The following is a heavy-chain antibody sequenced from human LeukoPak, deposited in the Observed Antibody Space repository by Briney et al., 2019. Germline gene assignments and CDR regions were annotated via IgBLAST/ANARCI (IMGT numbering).Heavy chain of an antibody. CDR1: GFTFSNYA. CDR3: AKDRQYKLLDNWFDP. Sequence: GGSLGLSCVASGFTFSNYAMHWVRQTPGKGLEWVAVISHDGSNKYYADSVKGRFTISRDNSKNTLSLQMNSLRAEDTAVYYCAKDRQYKLLDNWFDPWGQGTLVTVSS. J-gene: IGHJ5*02. D-gene: IGHD2-2*01. CDR2: ISHDGSNK. V-gene: IGHV3-30*18.